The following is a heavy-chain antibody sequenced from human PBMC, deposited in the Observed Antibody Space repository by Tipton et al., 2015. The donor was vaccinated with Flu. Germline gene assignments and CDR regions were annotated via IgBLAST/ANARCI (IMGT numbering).Heavy chain of an antibody. J-gene: IGHJ6*02. CDR2: IGWDTVTL. Sequence: RSLRLSCAASGFNFDQYDMHWVRQAPGKGLEWVSGIGWDTVTLGYADSVKGRFTISRDNAKKSLYLEMHSLRAEDTALYYCAKETYTDNFYHYGMDVWGQGTTVTVSS. D-gene: IGHD5-24*01. CDR3: AKETYTDNFYHYGMDV. V-gene: IGHV3-9*01. CDR1: GFNFDQYD.